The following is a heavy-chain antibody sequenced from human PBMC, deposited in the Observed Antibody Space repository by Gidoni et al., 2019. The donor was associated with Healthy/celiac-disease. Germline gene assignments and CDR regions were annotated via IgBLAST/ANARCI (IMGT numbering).Heavy chain of an antibody. CDR1: GFTFSSYA. Sequence: EVQLVASVGGLVQPWPSLRLSCSPSGFTFSSYATHWVRQAPGKGLEYVSAISSNGGSTYYAVSVKGRFTISRDNSKNTLYLQMSSLRAEDTAVYYCVKGHYIFTNLGYWGQGTLVTVSS. D-gene: IGHD3-16*01. CDR3: VKGHYIFTNLGY. V-gene: IGHV3-64D*06. J-gene: IGHJ4*02. CDR2: ISSNGGST.